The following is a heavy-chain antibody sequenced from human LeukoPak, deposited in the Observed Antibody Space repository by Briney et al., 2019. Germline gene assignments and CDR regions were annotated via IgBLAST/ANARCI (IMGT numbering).Heavy chain of an antibody. D-gene: IGHD6-13*01. CDR1: GGSFSGYY. CDR2: INHSGST. CDR3: ARDHDSSSWYSWFDP. Sequence: SETLSLTCAVYGGSFSGYYWSRIRQPPGKGLEWIGEINHSGSTNYNPSLRSRVTISVDTSKNQFSLKLSSVTAADTAVYYCARDHDSSSWYSWFDPWGQGTLVTVSS. V-gene: IGHV4-34*01. J-gene: IGHJ5*02.